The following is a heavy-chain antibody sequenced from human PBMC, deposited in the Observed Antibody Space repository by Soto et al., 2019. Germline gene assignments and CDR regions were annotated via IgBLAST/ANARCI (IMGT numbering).Heavy chain of an antibody. Sequence: QVQLVESGGGVVQPGKSLRLSCAVSGFTFSSYGMHWVRQAPGKGLEWVARIWHDGSKTYYANSVKGRLTISRDNSKNTLYLRMNSLRVEDTAVYYCARESEIVVGKDYYYYMDVWGKGTTVSVSS. CDR2: IWHDGSKT. CDR3: ARESEIVVGKDYYYYMDV. J-gene: IGHJ6*03. V-gene: IGHV3-33*01. D-gene: IGHD2-2*01. CDR1: GFTFSSYG.